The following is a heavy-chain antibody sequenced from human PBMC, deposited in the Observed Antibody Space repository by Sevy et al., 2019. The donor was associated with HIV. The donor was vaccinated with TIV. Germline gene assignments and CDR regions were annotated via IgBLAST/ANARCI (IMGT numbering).Heavy chain of an antibody. CDR1: GGTFSSYA. V-gene: IGHV1-69*13. D-gene: IGHD2-2*01. CDR3: ARGRDIVVVPAANPYYYYYYYMDV. CDR2: IIPIFGTA. J-gene: IGHJ6*03. Sequence: ASVKVSCKASGGTFSSYAISWVRQAPGQGLEWMGGIIPIFGTANYAQKFQGRVTITADESTSTAYFELSSLRSEDTAVYYCARGRDIVVVPAANPYYYYYYYMDVWGKGTTVTVSS.